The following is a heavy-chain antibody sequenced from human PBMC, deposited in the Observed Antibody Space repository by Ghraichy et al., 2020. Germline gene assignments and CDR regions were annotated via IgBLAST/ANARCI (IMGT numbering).Heavy chain of an antibody. Sequence: VKVSCKASGYTFSSYDITWVRQATGQGLEWMEWMNPNSGNTGYAQNFQGRVTMTRTTSISTAYMELSSLRSEDTAVYYCARGPRGDSDGDYWGQGTLVTVSS. CDR2: MNPNSGNT. V-gene: IGHV1-8*01. CDR3: ARGPRGDSDGDY. J-gene: IGHJ4*02. CDR1: GYTFSSYD. D-gene: IGHD5-18*01.